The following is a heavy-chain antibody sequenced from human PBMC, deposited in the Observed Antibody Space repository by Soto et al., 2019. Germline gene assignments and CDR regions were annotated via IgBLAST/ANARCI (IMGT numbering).Heavy chain of an antibody. CDR2: INPSAGST. J-gene: IGHJ4*02. Sequence: ASVKVSCKASGNTFNSYYMHWVRQVPGQGLEWMGIINPSAGSTSYAQKFQGRITMTRDTSTSTVYMELSSLRSEDTAVYYCARSRANSGSYSLWGQGTLVTVSS. V-gene: IGHV1-46*02. D-gene: IGHD1-26*01. CDR3: ARSRANSGSYSL. CDR1: GNTFNSYY.